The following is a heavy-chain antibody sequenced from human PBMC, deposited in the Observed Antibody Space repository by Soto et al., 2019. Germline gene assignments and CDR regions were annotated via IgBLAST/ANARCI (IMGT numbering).Heavy chain of an antibody. Sequence: GGSLRLSCAASGFTFSSYGMHWVRQAPGKGLEWVAVISYDGSEKHYVDSVKGRFTISRDNAKNSVFLQMNSLRVEDTAVYYCAKDVALEDTADYWGQGTLVTVSS. CDR1: GFTFSSYG. V-gene: IGHV3-30*18. CDR3: AKDVALEDTADY. CDR2: ISYDGSEK. D-gene: IGHD5-18*01. J-gene: IGHJ4*02.